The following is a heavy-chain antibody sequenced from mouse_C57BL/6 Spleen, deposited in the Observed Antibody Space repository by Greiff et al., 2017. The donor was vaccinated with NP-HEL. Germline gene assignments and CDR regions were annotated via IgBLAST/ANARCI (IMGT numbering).Heavy chain of an antibody. J-gene: IGHJ1*03. D-gene: IGHD1-1*01. Sequence: EVQLQQSGPELVKPGASVKIPCKASGYTFTDYNMDWVKQSHGKSLEWIGDINPNNGGTIYNQKFKGKATLTVDKSTSTAYVERRSLTSEDTAVYYCARWDYYGSSFDVWGTGTTVTVSS. CDR2: INPNNGGT. V-gene: IGHV1-18*01. CDR1: GYTFTDYN. CDR3: ARWDYYGSSFDV.